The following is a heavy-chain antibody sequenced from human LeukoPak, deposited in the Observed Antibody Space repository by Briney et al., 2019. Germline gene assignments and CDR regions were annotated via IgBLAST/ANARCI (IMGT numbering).Heavy chain of an antibody. J-gene: IGHJ4*02. CDR1: GFTFSSYW. D-gene: IGHD3-22*01. V-gene: IGHV3-53*01. CDR3: ARAYYDSSGYHDY. Sequence: GGSLRLSCAASGFTFSSYWMSWVRQAPGKGLEWVSVIYSGGSTYYADSVKGRFTISRDNSKNTLYLQMNSLRAEDTAVYYCARAYYDSSGYHDYWGQGTLVTVSS. CDR2: IYSGGST.